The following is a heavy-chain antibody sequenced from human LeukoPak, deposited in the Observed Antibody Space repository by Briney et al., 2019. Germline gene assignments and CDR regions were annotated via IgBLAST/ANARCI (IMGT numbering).Heavy chain of an antibody. Sequence: ASVKVSCKASGYTFTNYDIGWVRQAPGKGLEWMGWISPYNGNTDSAQEFQDRVTLTTDTSTSTAYMELRSLTSDDSAVYYCATGGGDWYSDLWGRGTLVTVSS. V-gene: IGHV1-18*01. CDR3: ATGGGDWYSDL. CDR2: ISPYNGNT. J-gene: IGHJ2*01. CDR1: GYTFTNYD. D-gene: IGHD3-10*01.